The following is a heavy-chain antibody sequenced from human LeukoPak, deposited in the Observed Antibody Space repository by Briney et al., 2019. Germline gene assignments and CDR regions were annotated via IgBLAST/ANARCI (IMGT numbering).Heavy chain of an antibody. D-gene: IGHD6-6*01. Sequence: GGSLRLSCAASGFTFSSYAMHWVRQAPGKGLEYVSAININGGNRHYADSVKGRFSISRDNSKNTLCLQMGSLRVEDMAVYYCARARLKGSSSASYQYYYLDVWGKGTTVTVSS. V-gene: IGHV3-64*02. CDR3: ARARLKGSSSASYQYYYLDV. CDR1: GFTFSSYA. J-gene: IGHJ6*03. CDR2: ININGGNR.